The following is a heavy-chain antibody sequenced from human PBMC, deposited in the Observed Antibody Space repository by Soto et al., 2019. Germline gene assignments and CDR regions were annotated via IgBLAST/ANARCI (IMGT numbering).Heavy chain of an antibody. CDR3: ARDQCNITTCPIHRGAFDC. D-gene: IGHD2-2*01. CDR1: GFTFRNHA. J-gene: IGHJ4*02. V-gene: IGHV3-23*01. Sequence: EVQLLESGGGLVQPGGSLRLSCEAFGFTFRNHAMNWVRQIPGKGLEWVSAIGGINGNKFYAESVKGRFTISRDNSENTLYLQMSSLRAEDTAVYYCARDQCNITTCPIHRGAFDCWGQGTLVTVSS. CDR2: IGGINGNK.